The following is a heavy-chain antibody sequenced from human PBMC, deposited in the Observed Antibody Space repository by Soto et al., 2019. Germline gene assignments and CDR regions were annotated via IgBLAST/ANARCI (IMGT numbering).Heavy chain of an antibody. CDR2: ISGSGGST. J-gene: IGHJ4*02. V-gene: IGHV3-23*01. CDR3: AKDPDQLGIGVHSDY. CDR1: GVPVKIYA. D-gene: IGHD7-27*01. Sequence: PGGSLRLSCAASGVPVKIYAMGWVCQAPGKGLEWVSAISGSGGSTYYADSVKGRFTISRDNSKNTLYLQMNSLRAEDTAVYYCAKDPDQLGIGVHSDYWGQRTLVPVSS.